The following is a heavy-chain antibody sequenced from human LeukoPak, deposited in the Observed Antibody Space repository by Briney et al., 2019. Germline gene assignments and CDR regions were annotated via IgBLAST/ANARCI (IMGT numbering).Heavy chain of an antibody. J-gene: IGHJ4*02. CDR3: AKDMGDSSGYFDY. CDR2: ISGDGGST. D-gene: IGHD3-22*01. V-gene: IGHV3-43*01. CDR1: GFTFDA. Sequence: GGSLRLSCAASGFTFDAMHWVRQAPGKGLEWVSLISGDGGSTYYADSVKGRFTISRDNSKNSLYLQMNSLRTEDTALYYCAKDMGDSSGYFDYWGQGTLVTVSS.